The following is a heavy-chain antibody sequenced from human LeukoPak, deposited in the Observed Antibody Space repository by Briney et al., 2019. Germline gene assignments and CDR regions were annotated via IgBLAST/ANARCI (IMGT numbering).Heavy chain of an antibody. CDR1: GFTFSSYS. J-gene: IGHJ4*02. CDR3: ARSYGSGTYYNYFDY. V-gene: IGHV3-23*01. D-gene: IGHD3-10*01. Sequence: GGSLRLSCAASGFTFSSYSMNWVRQAPTKGLEWVSGVSGSGSTYYTDSVKGRFTISRDNSKNTLYLQMDSLRAEDTAVYYCARSYGSGTYYNYFDYWGQGTLVTVSS. CDR2: VSGSGST.